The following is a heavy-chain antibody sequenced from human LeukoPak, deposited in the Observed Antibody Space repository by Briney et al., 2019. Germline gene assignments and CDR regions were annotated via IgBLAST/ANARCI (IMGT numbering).Heavy chain of an antibody. CDR2: ISGSGGST. Sequence: GGSLRLSCAASGFTFSSYAMNWVRQAPGKGLEWVSAISGSGGSTYYADSVKGRFTISRDNSKNTLYLQMNSLRAEDTAVYYCARDRGSSGRLGRFDNWGQGTLVTVSP. J-gene: IGHJ4*02. CDR1: GFTFSSYA. D-gene: IGHD6-19*01. CDR3: ARDRGSSGRLGRFDN. V-gene: IGHV3-23*01.